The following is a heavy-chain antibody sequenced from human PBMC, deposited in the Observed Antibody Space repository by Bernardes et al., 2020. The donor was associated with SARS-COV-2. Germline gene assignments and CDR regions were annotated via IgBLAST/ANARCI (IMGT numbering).Heavy chain of an antibody. Sequence: ASVKVSCKASGYTFTDYYMHWVRQAPGQGLEWMGWINPTSGGTNYAQKFQGRVTMTRDTSISTAYMELSRLRSDDTAVYYCAREKDGDYAYYYYGMDVWGQGTTVTVSS. CDR3: AREKDGDYAYYYYGMDV. D-gene: IGHD4-17*01. J-gene: IGHJ6*02. CDR1: GYTFTDYY. CDR2: INPTSGGT. V-gene: IGHV1-2*02.